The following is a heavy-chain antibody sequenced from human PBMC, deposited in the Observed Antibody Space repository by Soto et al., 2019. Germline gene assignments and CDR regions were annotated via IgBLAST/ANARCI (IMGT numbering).Heavy chain of an antibody. J-gene: IGHJ4*02. CDR2: INHSGST. D-gene: IGHD2-21*01. V-gene: IGHV4-34*01. Sequence: SETLSLTCAVYGGSFSGYYWSWIRQPPGKGLEWIGEINHSGSTNYNPSLKSRVTISVDTSKNQFSLKLSSVTAADTAVYYCAKGDTVVIVFDYCGQGTLVAVSS. CDR1: GGSFSGYY. CDR3: AKGDTVVIVFDY.